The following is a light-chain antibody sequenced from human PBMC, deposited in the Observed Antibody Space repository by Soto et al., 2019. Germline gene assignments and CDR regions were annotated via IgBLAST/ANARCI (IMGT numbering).Light chain of an antibody. V-gene: IGLV2-14*01. J-gene: IGLJ2*01. CDR2: EVS. CDR3: CSYAGSTTRVL. Sequence: QSALTQPASVSGSPGQSIIISCTGTSSDVDTYKYVSWYQQHPGKAPKLMIYEVSHRPSGVSDRFSGSKSGNTASLTISGLQAEDEADYHCCSYAGSTTRVLFGGGTKVTVL. CDR1: SSDVDTYKY.